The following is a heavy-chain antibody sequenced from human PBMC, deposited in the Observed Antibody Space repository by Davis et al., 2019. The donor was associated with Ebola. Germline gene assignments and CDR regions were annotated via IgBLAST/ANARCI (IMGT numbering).Heavy chain of an antibody. D-gene: IGHD2-15*01. CDR2: IKQDGSEK. V-gene: IGHV3-7*01. J-gene: IGHJ4*02. CDR1: GFTFSKYW. Sequence: GGSLRLSCAASGFTFSKYWMSWVRQAPGKGLEWVANIKQDGSEKYYVDSVKGRFTISRDNAKNSLFLQMNNLRAEDTAVYYCAIPDCSGANCYSVYIKNWGQGTLVTVSS. CDR3: AIPDCSGANCYSVYIKN.